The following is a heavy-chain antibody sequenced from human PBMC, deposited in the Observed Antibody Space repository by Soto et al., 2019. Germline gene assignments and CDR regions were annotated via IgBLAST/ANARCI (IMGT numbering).Heavy chain of an antibody. D-gene: IGHD3-10*01. CDR2: ISHSSSTI. J-gene: IGHJ4*02. CDR1: GFTFRSYS. V-gene: IGHV3-48*01. Sequence: EVQLVESGGGLVQPGGSLRLSCAASGFTFRSYSMNWVRQAPGKGLEWVSYISHSSSTIYYTDSVKGRFTISRDNAKNSLYLPTNCMRAADTTVYYGARDLRFGALSDWWGQGTRVTVSS. CDR3: ARDLRFGALSDW.